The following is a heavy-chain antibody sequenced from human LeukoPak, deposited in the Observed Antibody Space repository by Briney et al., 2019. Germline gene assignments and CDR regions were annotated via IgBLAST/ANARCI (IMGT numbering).Heavy chain of an antibody. CDR2: FDPEDGET. CDR1: GYTLSELS. D-gene: IGHD2-15*01. CDR3: ALGFLGYCSGGSCYDY. V-gene: IGHV1-24*01. J-gene: IGHJ4*02. Sequence: ASVKVSCKVSGYTLSELSIHWVRQAPGNGLEWMGGFDPEDGETIYAQKFQGRVTMTEDTSTDTAYMELSSLRSEDTAVYYCALGFLGYCSGGSCYDYWGQGTLVTVSS.